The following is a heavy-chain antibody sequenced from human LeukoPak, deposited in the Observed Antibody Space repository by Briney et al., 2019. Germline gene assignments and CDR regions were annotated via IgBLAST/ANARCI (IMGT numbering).Heavy chain of an antibody. Sequence: GGSLRLSCAASGFTFSSYWMSWVRQAPGKGLEWVTVISYDGSNKFYADSVKGRFTISRDNSKNTFHLQMNSLRAEDTAVYYCARDQSGGFDYWGQGTLVTVSS. V-gene: IGHV3-30-3*01. CDR1: GFTFSSYW. J-gene: IGHJ4*02. D-gene: IGHD3-10*01. CDR3: ARDQSGGFDY. CDR2: ISYDGSNK.